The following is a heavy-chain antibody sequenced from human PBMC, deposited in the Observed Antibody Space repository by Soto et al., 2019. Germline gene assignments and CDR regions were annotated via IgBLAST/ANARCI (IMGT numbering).Heavy chain of an antibody. J-gene: IGHJ4*02. CDR1: GYTFTNNV. Sequence: QVHLVQSGAEVKKPGASVKVSCKTSGYTFTNNVIHWVRQAPGQRLEWMGWVNAGNDNTKWSREFQGRLTLTKDTTATTAYMKLSSLTSEDTAIYFCAREVPYGYSRFDYWGQGTLVTVSS. CDR3: AREVPYGYSRFDY. V-gene: IGHV1-3*01. CDR2: VNAGNDNT. D-gene: IGHD5-18*01.